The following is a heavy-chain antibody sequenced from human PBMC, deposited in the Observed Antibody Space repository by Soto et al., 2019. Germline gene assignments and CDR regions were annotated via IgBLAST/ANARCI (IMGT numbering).Heavy chain of an antibody. CDR2: INPNSGGT. Sequence: VKVSCKASGYTFTGYYMHWVRQAPGQGLEWMGWINPNSGGTNYAQKFQGWVTMTRDTSISTAYMELIRLRSDDTAVYYCARDPGTTVDYYYGMDVWGQGTTVTVSS. V-gene: IGHV1-2*04. J-gene: IGHJ6*02. CDR3: ARDPGTTVDYYYGMDV. CDR1: GYTFTGYY. D-gene: IGHD1-7*01.